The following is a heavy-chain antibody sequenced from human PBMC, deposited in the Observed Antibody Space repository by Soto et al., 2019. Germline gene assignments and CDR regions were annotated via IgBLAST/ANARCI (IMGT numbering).Heavy chain of an antibody. CDR3: ARAKHGTDDHRGMDV. CDR2: IVPIFGVA. J-gene: IGHJ6*02. D-gene: IGHD1-1*01. V-gene: IGHV1-69*01. CDR1: GGLFNSYA. Sequence: QVQLVQSGAEVKKPGSSVKVSCTGSGGLFNSYAVSWVRQTPGHGLEWMGGIVPIFGVANYAQKFQDRVTISADESTSTAYMELSSVRSEDTAIYFCARAKHGTDDHRGMDVWGQGTTVIVSS.